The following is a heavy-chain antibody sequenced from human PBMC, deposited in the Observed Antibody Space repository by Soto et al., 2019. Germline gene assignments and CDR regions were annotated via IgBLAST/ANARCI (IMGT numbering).Heavy chain of an antibody. D-gene: IGHD4-4*01. CDR3: ARDLTNGLDV. Sequence: QVHLVQSGAEVKKPGASVKVSCKASGYTFTSCGISWVRQAPGQGLEWMGLINTYNGYTNYPQNFQGSVTMTTETSTGTVYMELRSLTSDDTAVYYCARDLTNGLDVWGQGTTVTVSS. J-gene: IGHJ6*02. CDR2: INTYNGYT. V-gene: IGHV1-18*01. CDR1: GYTFTSCG.